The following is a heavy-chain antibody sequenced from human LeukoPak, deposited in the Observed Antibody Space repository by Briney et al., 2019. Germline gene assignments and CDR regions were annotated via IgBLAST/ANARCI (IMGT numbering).Heavy chain of an antibody. J-gene: IGHJ4*02. CDR3: ARDWSLNYYDSSGYYRFDY. V-gene: IGHV3-23*01. CDR2: ISDSGST. D-gene: IGHD3-22*01. Sequence: GGSLRLSCAASGFTLSSYAMSWVRQAPGKGLEWVSAISDSGSTYHADSVKGRFTISRDNAKNSLYLQMNSLRAEDTAVYYCARDWSLNYYDSSGYYRFDYWGQGTLVTVSS. CDR1: GFTLSSYA.